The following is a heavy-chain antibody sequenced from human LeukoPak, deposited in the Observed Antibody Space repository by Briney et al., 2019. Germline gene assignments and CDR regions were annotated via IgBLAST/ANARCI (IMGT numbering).Heavy chain of an antibody. CDR3: ARGSIAAAGKGLFDY. CDR2: IYYSGST. Sequence: SETLSLTCTVSGGSISSYYWSWIRQPPGKRLEWIGYIYYSGSTNYNPSLKSRVTISVDTSKNQFSLKLSSVTAADTAVYYCARGSIAAAGKGLFDYWGQGTLVTVSS. D-gene: IGHD6-13*01. J-gene: IGHJ4*02. CDR1: GGSISSYY. V-gene: IGHV4-59*12.